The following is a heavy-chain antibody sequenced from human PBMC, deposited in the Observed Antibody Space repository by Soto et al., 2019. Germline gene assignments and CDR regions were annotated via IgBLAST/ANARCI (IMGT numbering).Heavy chain of an antibody. Sequence: TLSLTCTVSGGSISSGGYYWSWIRQHPGKGLEWIGYIYYSGSTYYNPSLKSRVTISVDTSKNQFSLKLSSVTAADTAVYYCARSVRGVIDGDYWGRRTLDTVSS. CDR2: IYYSGST. V-gene: IGHV4-31*03. D-gene: IGHD3-10*01. J-gene: IGHJ4*02. CDR3: ARSVRGVIDGDY. CDR1: GGSISSGGYY.